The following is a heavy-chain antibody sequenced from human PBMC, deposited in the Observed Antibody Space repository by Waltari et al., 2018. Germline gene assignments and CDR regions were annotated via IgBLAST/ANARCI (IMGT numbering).Heavy chain of an antibody. J-gene: IGHJ4*02. CDR3: AREGKRQQQLALDY. CDR1: GYTFTSYA. D-gene: IGHD6-13*01. V-gene: IGHV1-3*01. CDR2: INAGNGNT. Sequence: QVQLVQSGAEVKKPGASVKVSCKASGYTFTSYAMHWVRQAPGQRLEWMGWINAGNGNTKYSQKFQGRVTMTRDTSASTAYMELSSLRSEDTAVYYCAREGKRQQQLALDYLGQGTLVTVSS.